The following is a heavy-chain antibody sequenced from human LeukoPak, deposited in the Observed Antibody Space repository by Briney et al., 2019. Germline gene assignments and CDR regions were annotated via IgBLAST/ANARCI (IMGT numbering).Heavy chain of an antibody. CDR1: GFIFRDHA. CDR2: IRTKTYSQTT. D-gene: IGHD5-12*01. Sequence: GGSLRLSCTASGFIFRDHAMSWFRQAPGKGLEWVGFIRTKTYSQTTEYAASVEGRFTISRDDSTSIAYLQMNSLKTEDTAVYYCSRNSGTLTGYPFDIWGQGTMVTVSS. J-gene: IGHJ3*02. V-gene: IGHV3-49*03. CDR3: SRNSGTLTGYPFDI.